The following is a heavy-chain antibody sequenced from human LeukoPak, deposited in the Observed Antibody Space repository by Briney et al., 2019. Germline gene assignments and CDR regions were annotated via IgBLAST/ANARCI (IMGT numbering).Heavy chain of an antibody. CDR3: ATDHGGGWLYYFDY. CDR1: GFTFSSYA. Sequence: PGGSLILSCAAPGFTFSSYAMSWVRQAPGKGLEWVSAISDSGGSTYYADSVKGRFTISRDNSKNTLYLQMNSLRAEDTAVYYCATDHGGGWLYYFDYWGQGTLVTVSS. D-gene: IGHD6-19*01. CDR2: ISDSGGST. J-gene: IGHJ4*02. V-gene: IGHV3-23*01.